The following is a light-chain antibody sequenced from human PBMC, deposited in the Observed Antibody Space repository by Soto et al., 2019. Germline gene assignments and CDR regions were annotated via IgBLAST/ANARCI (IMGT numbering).Light chain of an antibody. CDR2: EVS. CDR1: SSDFGAYNY. V-gene: IGLV2-8*01. CDR3: SSYADNTVV. J-gene: IGLJ3*02. Sequence: QSALTQPPSAAGSPRQSVAISCTGTSSDFGAYNYVSWYQQHPGKAPKLLVFEVSKRPSGVPDRFSGSKSGNTASLTVSGLQAEDEADYYCSSYADNTVVFGGGTKLTVL.